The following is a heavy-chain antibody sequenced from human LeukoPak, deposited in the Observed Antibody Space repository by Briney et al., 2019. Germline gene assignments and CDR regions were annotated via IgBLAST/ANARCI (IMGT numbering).Heavy chain of an antibody. CDR2: INPNSGGT. Sequence: GASVKVSCKASGYTFTGYYMHWVRQAPGQGLEWMGWINPNSGGTNYAQKFQGRVTMTRDTSISTAYMELSRLRSDDTAVYYCARYYYDSSGYYYSDYWGQGTLVTVSS. V-gene: IGHV1-2*02. J-gene: IGHJ4*02. CDR3: ARYYYDSSGYYYSDY. D-gene: IGHD3-22*01. CDR1: GYTFTGYY.